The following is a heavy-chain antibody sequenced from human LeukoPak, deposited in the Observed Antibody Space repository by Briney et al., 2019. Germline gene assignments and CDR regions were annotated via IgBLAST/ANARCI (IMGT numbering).Heavy chain of an antibody. CDR3: ARVVLGAFDI. J-gene: IGHJ3*02. CDR1: GGSISSYY. V-gene: IGHV4-59*01. Sequence: PSETLSLTCTVSGGSISSYYWSWIRQPPGKGLEWIGYIYYSGSTNYNPSLRSRVTIPVDTSKNQFSLKLSSVTAADTAVYYCARVVLGAFDIWGQGTMVTVSS. D-gene: IGHD3-16*01. CDR2: IYYSGST.